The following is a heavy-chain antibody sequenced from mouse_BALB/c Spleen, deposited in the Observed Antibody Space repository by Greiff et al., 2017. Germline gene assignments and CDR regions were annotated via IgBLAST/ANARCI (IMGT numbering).Heavy chain of an antibody. Sequence: EVKLVESGGGLVKPGGSLKLSCAASGFAFSSYDMSWVRQTPEKRLEWVAYISSGGGSTYYPDTVKGRFTISRDNAKNTLYLQMSSLKSEDTAMYYCARQLLRAMDYWGQGTSVTVSS. J-gene: IGHJ4*01. CDR1: GFAFSSYD. V-gene: IGHV5-12-1*01. CDR3: ARQLLRAMDY. CDR2: ISSGGGST. D-gene: IGHD1-1*01.